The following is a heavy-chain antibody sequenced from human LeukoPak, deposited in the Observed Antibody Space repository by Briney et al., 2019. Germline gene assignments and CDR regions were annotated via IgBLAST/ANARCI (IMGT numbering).Heavy chain of an antibody. D-gene: IGHD2-2*01. CDR2: IYPGDSDT. V-gene: IGHV5-51*01. J-gene: IGHJ6*03. CDR1: GYSFTSYW. Sequence: GESLKISCKGSGYSFTSYWIGWVRQMPGKGLEWMGIIYPGDSDTRYSPSFQGQVTISADKSISTAYLQWSSLKASDTALYYFARHFGCSSTSCQDDYSNSNGLYYCYYYMDVWGKGTTVTVSS. CDR3: ARHFGCSSTSCQDDYSNSNGLYYCYYYMDV.